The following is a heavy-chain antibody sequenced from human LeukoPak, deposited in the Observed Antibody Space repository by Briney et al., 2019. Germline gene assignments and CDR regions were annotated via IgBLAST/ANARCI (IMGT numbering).Heavy chain of an antibody. D-gene: IGHD4-17*01. J-gene: IGHJ3*02. Sequence: GGSLRLSCAASGFTFSDYAMSWVRQAPEKGLEWVSTISHVGGTYYADSVRGRFTISRDDSKNMVYLQMDSLRAEDTAVYYCANHGDYVGYDAFDIWGQGTMVTVSS. V-gene: IGHV3-23*01. CDR1: GFTFSDYA. CDR3: ANHGDYVGYDAFDI. CDR2: ISHVGGT.